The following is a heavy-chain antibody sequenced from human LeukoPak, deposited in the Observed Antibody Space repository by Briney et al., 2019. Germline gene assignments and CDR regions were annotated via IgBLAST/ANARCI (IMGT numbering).Heavy chain of an antibody. Sequence: TGGSLRLSCAASGFTFSSYSMNWVRQAPGKGLEWVSSISSSSYIYYADSVKGRLTISRDNAKNSLYLQMNSLRAEDTAVYYCARNELGYYDSSGPYYFDYWGQGTLVTVSS. CDR2: ISSSSYI. CDR3: ARNELGYYDSSGPYYFDY. J-gene: IGHJ4*02. V-gene: IGHV3-21*01. D-gene: IGHD3-22*01. CDR1: GFTFSSYS.